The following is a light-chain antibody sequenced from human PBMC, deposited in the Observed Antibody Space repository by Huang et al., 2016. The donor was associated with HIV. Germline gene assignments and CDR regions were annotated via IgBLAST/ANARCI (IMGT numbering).Light chain of an antibody. Sequence: EVVMRQSPAILSVSPGERATLSCRASQSVTRNLAWYQQKPGQPPRLLIYSASSRATRSPARFIGSGSATEFTLTISSLQSEDFAVYYCQHYNNWPWWTFGQGTKVEIK. CDR3: QHYNNWPWWT. J-gene: IGKJ1*01. V-gene: IGKV3-15*01. CDR1: QSVTRN. CDR2: SAS.